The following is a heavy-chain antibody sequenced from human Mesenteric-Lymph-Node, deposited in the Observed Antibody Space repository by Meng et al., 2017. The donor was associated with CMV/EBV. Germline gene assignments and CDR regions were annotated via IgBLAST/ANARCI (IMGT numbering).Heavy chain of an antibody. V-gene: IGHV3-53*01. J-gene: IGHJ3*02. CDR2: IYSGGNT. CDR3: ARDAFDI. Sequence: GGSLRLSCAASGFTITSNYMSWVRQAPGKGLEWVSVIYSGGNTYYADSVSGRFTISRDNSKNTLYLQMNSLRAEDTAVYYCARDAFDIWGQGTMVTVSS. CDR1: GFTITSNY.